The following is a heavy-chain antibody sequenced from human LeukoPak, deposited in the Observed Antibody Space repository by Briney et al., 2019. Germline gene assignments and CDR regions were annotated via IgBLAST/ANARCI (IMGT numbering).Heavy chain of an antibody. Sequence: ASVKVSCKASGYTFISYGISWVRQAPGQGLEWMGWISAYNGNTNYAQNLQGRVTMTEDTSTDTAYMELSSLRSDDAAVYYCAVTLEGRGQWEEIDYWGQGTLVTVSS. V-gene: IGHV1-18*01. D-gene: IGHD1-26*01. CDR2: ISAYNGNT. J-gene: IGHJ4*02. CDR3: AVTLEGRGQWEEIDY. CDR1: GYTFISYG.